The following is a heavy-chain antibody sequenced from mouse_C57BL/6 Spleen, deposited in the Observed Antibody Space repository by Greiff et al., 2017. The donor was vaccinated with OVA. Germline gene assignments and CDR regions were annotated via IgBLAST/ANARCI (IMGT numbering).Heavy chain of an antibody. CDR2: IYPSDSET. CDR3: ATGQLRLPFDY. Sequence: VQLQQPGAELVRPGSSVKLSCKASGYTFTSYWMDWVKQRPGPGLEWIGNIYPSDSETHYNQKFKDKATLTVDKSSSTAYMQLSSLTSEDSAVYYCATGQLRLPFDYWGQGTTLTVSS. D-gene: IGHD3-2*02. CDR1: GYTFTSYW. J-gene: IGHJ2*01. V-gene: IGHV1-61*01.